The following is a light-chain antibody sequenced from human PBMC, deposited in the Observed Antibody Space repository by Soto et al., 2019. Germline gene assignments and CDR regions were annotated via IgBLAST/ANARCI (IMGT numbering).Light chain of an antibody. V-gene: IGLV1-44*01. J-gene: IGLJ3*02. CDR1: NSNIGANIGRNT. CDR2: SDN. Sequence: QSVLTQPPSASGTPGQRVTISCSGSNSNIGANIGRNTVSWYQLLSGTAPKLLIYSDNQRPSGVPGRFSGSKSGSSASLAISGLLSEDEADYFCAAWDDSLNGWVFGGGTKVTVL. CDR3: AAWDDSLNGWV.